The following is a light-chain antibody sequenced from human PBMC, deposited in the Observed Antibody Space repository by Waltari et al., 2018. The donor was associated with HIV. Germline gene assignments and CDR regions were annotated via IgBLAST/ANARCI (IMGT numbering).Light chain of an antibody. V-gene: IGKV3-20*01. CDR3: QQYGTSPWT. CDR2: SAS. J-gene: IGKJ1*01. Sequence: EIVLTQSPGTLSLSLGERATLSCRASRIISSNYLAWFQQKPGQAPRLLIYSASSRATGIPDRFTGSGSETDFTLTISRLEPEDFAVYHCQQYGTSPWTFGQGTKVAMK. CDR1: RIISSNY.